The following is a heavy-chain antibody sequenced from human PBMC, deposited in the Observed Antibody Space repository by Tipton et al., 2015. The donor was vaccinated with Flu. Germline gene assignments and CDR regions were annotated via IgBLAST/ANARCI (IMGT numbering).Heavy chain of an antibody. CDR1: GGSISTTIYY. J-gene: IGHJ6*02. V-gene: IGHV4-39*07. Sequence: TLSLTCTVSGGSISTTIYYWGWVRQPPGKGLEWIGSIYYSGTTYYNPSLKSRVTISIDASKNQFSLDLTSLTAADTAVYYCARDLWNDRRAYYYYGVDVWGQGITVTVPS. CDR2: IYYSGTT. CDR3: ARDLWNDRRAYYYYGVDV. D-gene: IGHD1-1*01.